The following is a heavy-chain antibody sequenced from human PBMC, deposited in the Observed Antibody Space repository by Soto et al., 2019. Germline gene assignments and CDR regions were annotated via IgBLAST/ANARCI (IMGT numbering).Heavy chain of an antibody. CDR3: AREVVVVVSATVYAFDV. Sequence: ASVKVSCKASGYIFRSYGISWVRQAPGQGLEWMGWISPYNGNTNNAHKFQGRVTMTTDTSTSTAYMELRSLRSDDTAVYYCAREVVVVVSATVYAFDVWGQGTMVTVSS. CDR2: ISPYNGNT. V-gene: IGHV1-18*01. CDR1: GYIFRSYG. J-gene: IGHJ3*01. D-gene: IGHD2-15*01.